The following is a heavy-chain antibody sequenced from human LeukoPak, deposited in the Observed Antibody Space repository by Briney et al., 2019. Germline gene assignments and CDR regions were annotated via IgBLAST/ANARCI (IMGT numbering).Heavy chain of an antibody. J-gene: IGHJ4*02. CDR3: ARDGDGYNFDQ. V-gene: IGHV3-74*01. CDR2: ITRDGSGA. Sequence: GGSPRLSCAASGFAFSNYWMHWVRQVPGKGLVWVSRITRDGSGANYADSVKGRFTISRDNARSTLYLQMNSLRAEDTAVYYCARDGDGYNFDQWGQGALVIVSS. CDR1: GFAFSNYW. D-gene: IGHD5-24*01.